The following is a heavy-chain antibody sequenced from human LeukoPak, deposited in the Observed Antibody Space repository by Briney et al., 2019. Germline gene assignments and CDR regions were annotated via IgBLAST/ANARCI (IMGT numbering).Heavy chain of an antibody. CDR1: GYTFTSYG. CDR3: ARDVGSYSGSYSDVFDI. D-gene: IGHD1-26*01. CDR2: ISAYNGNT. Sequence: ASVKVSCKASGYTFTSYGISWVRQALGQGLEWMGWISAYNGNTKYAQKLQGRVTMTTDTSTSTAYMELRSLRSDDTAVYYCARDVGSYSGSYSDVFDIWGQGAMVTVSS. V-gene: IGHV1-18*01. J-gene: IGHJ3*02.